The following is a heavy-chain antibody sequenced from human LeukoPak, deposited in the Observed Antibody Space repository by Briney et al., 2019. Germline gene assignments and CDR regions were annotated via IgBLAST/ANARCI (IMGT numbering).Heavy chain of an antibody. CDR2: IYFSGST. D-gene: IGHD3-22*01. CDR3: ARGSGYYYVRPFDY. J-gene: IGHJ4*02. V-gene: IGHV4-39*07. CDR1: GGSISSSSYY. Sequence: SETLSLTCTVSGGSISSSSYYWGWIRQPPGKGLEWIGSIYFSGSTYYNPSLKSRVTISVDTSKNQFSLILSSATAADTAVYYCARGSGYYYVRPFDYWGQGTLVTVSS.